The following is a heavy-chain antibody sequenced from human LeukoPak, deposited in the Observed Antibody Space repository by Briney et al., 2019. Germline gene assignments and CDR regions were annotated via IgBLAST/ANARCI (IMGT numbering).Heavy chain of an antibody. V-gene: IGHV3-48*03. CDR3: VRDGACSGGNCEHDAFDI. D-gene: IGHD2-15*01. CDR1: GXXXSXXX. Sequence: PGGSLRLSCVASGXXXSXXXXXXVXXXXXKXXXXVXXXSXXGSIKXYADSVKGRFTISRDNAKNSLFLQMNSLRAEDTAVYYCVRDGACSGGNCEHDAFDIWGQGTMVTVSS. J-gene: IGHJ3*02. CDR2: XSXXGSIK.